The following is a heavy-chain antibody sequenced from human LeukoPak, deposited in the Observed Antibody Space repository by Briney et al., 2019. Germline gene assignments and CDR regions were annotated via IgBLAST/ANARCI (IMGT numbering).Heavy chain of an antibody. J-gene: IGHJ4*02. CDR3: ARQDILTGEGFDY. D-gene: IGHD3-9*01. Sequence: SETLSLTCTVSGYSISSGYYWGWIRQPPGKGLEWIGSIYHSGSTYYNPSLKSRVTISVDTSKNQFSLKLSSVTAADTAVYYCARQDILTGEGFDYWGQGTLVTVSS. CDR1: GYSISSGYY. V-gene: IGHV4-38-2*02. CDR2: IYHSGST.